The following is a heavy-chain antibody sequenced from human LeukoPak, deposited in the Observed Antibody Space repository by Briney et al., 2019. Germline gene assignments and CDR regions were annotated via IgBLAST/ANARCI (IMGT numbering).Heavy chain of an antibody. CDR3: ARGGITGKIDY. J-gene: IGHJ4*02. Sequence: PSETLSLTCTVSGGSISSGSYYWSWIRQPAGKGLEWIGRIYTSGSTNYSPSLKSRVTISVDTSKNQFSLKLSSVTAADTAVYYCARGGITGKIDYWGQGTLVTVSS. CDR2: IYTSGST. V-gene: IGHV4-61*02. CDR1: GGSISSGSYY. D-gene: IGHD1-20*01.